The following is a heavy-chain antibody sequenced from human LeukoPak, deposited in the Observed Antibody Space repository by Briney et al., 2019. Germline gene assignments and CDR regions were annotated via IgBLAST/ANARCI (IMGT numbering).Heavy chain of an antibody. CDR2: IIPIFGTA. Sequence: GASVKVSCKTSGGTFSSYAISWVRQAPGQGLEWMGGIIPIFGTANYAQKFQGRVTITADESTSTAYMELSSLRSEDTAVYYCAKDSNGFGAPLYFDYWGQGTLVTVSS. J-gene: IGHJ4*02. V-gene: IGHV1-69*13. CDR3: AKDSNGFGAPLYFDY. D-gene: IGHD3-10*01. CDR1: GGTFSSYA.